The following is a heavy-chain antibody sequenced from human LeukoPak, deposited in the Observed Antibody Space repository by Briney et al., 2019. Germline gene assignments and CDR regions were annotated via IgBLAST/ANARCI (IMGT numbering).Heavy chain of an antibody. Sequence: ASVTVSCKASGYTFTSYGISWVRQAPGQGLEWMGWISAYNGNTNYAQKLQGRVTMTTDTSTSTAYMELRSLRSDDTAVYYCAREFDILTGYSPLYYFDYWGQGTLVTVSS. D-gene: IGHD3-9*01. CDR1: GYTFTSYG. CDR2: ISAYNGNT. CDR3: AREFDILTGYSPLYYFDY. J-gene: IGHJ4*02. V-gene: IGHV1-18*04.